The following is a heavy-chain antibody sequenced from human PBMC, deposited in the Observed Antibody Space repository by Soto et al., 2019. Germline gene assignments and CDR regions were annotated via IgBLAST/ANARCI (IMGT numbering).Heavy chain of an antibody. Sequence: QLQLQESGPGLVKPSETLSLTCAVAGGSVSSGGNYWGWIRQSPGKGLEWIGSVHDTGTTHYNPYLTTRVTISVDTSKHQFSLNVNSVTAAETAVYYCARGLSSPSAAGVWGQGTLVTVSS. CDR2: VHDTGTT. J-gene: IGHJ4*02. D-gene: IGHD6-6*01. CDR1: GGSVSSGGNY. CDR3: ARGLSSPSAAGV. V-gene: IGHV4-39*01.